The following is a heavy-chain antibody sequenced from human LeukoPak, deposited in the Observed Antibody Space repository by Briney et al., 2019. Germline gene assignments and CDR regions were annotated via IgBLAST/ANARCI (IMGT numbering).Heavy chain of an antibody. V-gene: IGHV4-59*01. Sequence: SETLSLTCTVSGGSISSYYWSWIRQPPGKGLEWVGYIYYSGSTNYNPSLKGRVTISVDTSKNQFSLKLSSVTAADTAVYYCARGTYDTNLDYWGQGTLVTVSS. CDR1: GGSISSYY. D-gene: IGHD3-22*01. J-gene: IGHJ4*02. CDR2: IYYSGST. CDR3: ARGTYDTNLDY.